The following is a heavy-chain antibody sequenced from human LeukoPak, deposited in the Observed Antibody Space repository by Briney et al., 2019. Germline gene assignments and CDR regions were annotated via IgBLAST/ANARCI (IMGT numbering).Heavy chain of an antibody. V-gene: IGHV3-33*06. CDR3: AKTQSYALNF. J-gene: IGHJ4*02. CDR1: GFTFSTFG. CDR2: IWSDGTNK. D-gene: IGHD3-16*01. Sequence: GGSLRLSCAASGFTFSTFGMHWVRQAPGKGLEWVAVIWSDGTNKYYGDSVKGRFTISRDISKNTVDLQMNSLRAEDTAVYYCAKTQSYALNFWGQGTLVTVSS.